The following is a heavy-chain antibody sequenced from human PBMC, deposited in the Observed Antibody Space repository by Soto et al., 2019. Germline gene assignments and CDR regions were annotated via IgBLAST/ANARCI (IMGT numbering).Heavy chain of an antibody. Sequence: GGGPRTSFAASGFTFRRYWMDLVPPAPGKGLEWVAVISYDGSNKYYADSVKGRFTISRDNSKNTLYLQMNSLRAEDTAVYYCAKTLTMVLLAYYFDYWGQGTLVTVSS. D-gene: IGHD3-10*01. CDR1: GFTFRRYW. CDR2: ISYDGSNK. CDR3: AKTLTMVLLAYYFDY. J-gene: IGHJ4*02. V-gene: IGHV3-30*18.